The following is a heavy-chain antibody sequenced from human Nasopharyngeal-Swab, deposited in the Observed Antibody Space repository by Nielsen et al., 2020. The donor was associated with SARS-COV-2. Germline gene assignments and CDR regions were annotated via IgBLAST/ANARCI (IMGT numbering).Heavy chain of an antibody. CDR1: GFTFDDYG. D-gene: IGHD3-3*01. Sequence: ESLKISCAASGFTFDDYGMSWVRQAPGKGLEWVSGINWNGGSTGYADSVKGRFTISRDDAKNSLYLQMNSLRAEDTALYYCARGWGFWSGYFLDVWGQGTTVTVSS. J-gene: IGHJ6*02. CDR2: INWNGGST. CDR3: ARGWGFWSGYFLDV. V-gene: IGHV3-20*04.